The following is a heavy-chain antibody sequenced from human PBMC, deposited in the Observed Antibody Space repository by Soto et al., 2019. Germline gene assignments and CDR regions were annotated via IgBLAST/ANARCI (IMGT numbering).Heavy chain of an antibody. CDR3: ARFTVVTPS. D-gene: IGHD2-21*02. J-gene: IGHJ5*02. CDR1: GYSFAGYW. CDR2: IDPSDSYT. Sequence: PGDSLKISCKGSGYSFAGYWITWVRQKPGKGLEWMGRIDPSDSYTNYSPSFQGHVTISADKSISTAYLQWSSLKASDTAMYYCARFTVVTPSWGQGTLVTVSS. V-gene: IGHV5-10-1*01.